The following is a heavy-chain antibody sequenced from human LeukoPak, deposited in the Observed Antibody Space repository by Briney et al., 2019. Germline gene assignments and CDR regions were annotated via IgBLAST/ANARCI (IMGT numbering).Heavy chain of an antibody. Sequence: SETLSLTCTVSGGSISSYYWSWIRQPPGKGLEWIGYIYYSGSTNYNPSLKSQVTISVDTSKNQFSLKLSSVTAADTAVYYCARDAVGATPTYWYFDLWGRGTLVTVSS. CDR3: ARDAVGATPTYWYFDL. D-gene: IGHD1-26*01. CDR1: GGSISSYY. V-gene: IGHV4-59*01. J-gene: IGHJ2*01. CDR2: IYYSGST.